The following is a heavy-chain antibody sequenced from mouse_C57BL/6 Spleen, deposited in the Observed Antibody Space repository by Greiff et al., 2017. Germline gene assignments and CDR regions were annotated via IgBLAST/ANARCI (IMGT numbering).Heavy chain of an antibody. Sequence: VQLVESGPGLVQASQSLSITCTVSGFSLTSYGVHWVRQSPGKGLEWLGVIWRGGSTDYNAAFMSRLSITKDNSKSQVFFKMNSLQADDTAIYYCAAITTVVDYYAMDYWGQGTSVTVSS. CDR3: AAITTVVDYYAMDY. CDR2: IWRGGST. D-gene: IGHD1-1*01. V-gene: IGHV2-5*01. J-gene: IGHJ4*01. CDR1: GFSLTSYG.